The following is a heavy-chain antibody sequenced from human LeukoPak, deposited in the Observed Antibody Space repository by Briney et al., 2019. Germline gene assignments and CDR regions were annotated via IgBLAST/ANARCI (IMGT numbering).Heavy chain of an antibody. CDR3: ARGQVTGDDELFDY. CDR2: ISSSSSYI. D-gene: IGHD7-27*01. J-gene: IGHJ4*02. Sequence: GGSLRLSCAASGFTFSSYSMNWVRQAPGKGLEWVSSISSSSSYIYYADSVEGRFTIFRDNAKNSLYLQMNSLRAEDTAVYYCARGQVTGDDELFDYWGQGTLVTVSS. CDR1: GFTFSSYS. V-gene: IGHV3-21*01.